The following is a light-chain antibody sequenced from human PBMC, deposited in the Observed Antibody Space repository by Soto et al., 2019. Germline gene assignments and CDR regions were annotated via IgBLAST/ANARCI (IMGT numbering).Light chain of an antibody. CDR2: GAS. CDR1: QSGSATY. V-gene: IGKV3-20*01. CDR3: QQYGKSPLT. J-gene: IGKJ4*01. Sequence: EIVLAQSPGTISLSPVERATLSFRAAQSGSATYLAWYQQQPGQAPRLLISGASRRATGIPDRFSGSGSGTDFTLTISSLEPEDFAVYYCQQYGKSPLTFGGGTKVDIK.